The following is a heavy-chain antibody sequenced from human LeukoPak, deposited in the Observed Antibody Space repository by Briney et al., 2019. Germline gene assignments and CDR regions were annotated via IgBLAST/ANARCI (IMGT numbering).Heavy chain of an antibody. CDR2: INPNSGGT. J-gene: IGHJ4*02. V-gene: IGHV1-2*02. CDR3: VRGNGYSAYHHLDY. CDR1: GYTFTGYY. Sequence: GASVKVSCKASGYTFTGYYIHWVRQAPGHGLEWMGWINPNSGGTDYAQKFQGRVTMTRDTSISTAYMDLSMLRSDDTAVYYCVRGNGYSAYHHLDYWGQGTLVTVSS. D-gene: IGHD5-12*01.